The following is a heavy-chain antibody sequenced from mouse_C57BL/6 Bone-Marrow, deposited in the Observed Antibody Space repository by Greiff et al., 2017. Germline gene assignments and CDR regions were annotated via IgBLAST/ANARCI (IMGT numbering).Heavy chain of an antibody. Sequence: VQLQESGAELVRPGTSVKVSCKASGYAFTNYLIEWVKQRPGQGLEWIGVINPGSGGTNYNEKFKGKATLTADKSSSTAYMQRSSLTSEDSAVYFCARLDGDPWYFDVGGTGTTVTVSS. J-gene: IGHJ1*03. CDR1: GYAFTNYL. V-gene: IGHV1-54*01. D-gene: IGHD2-13*01. CDR2: INPGSGGT. CDR3: ARLDGDPWYFDV.